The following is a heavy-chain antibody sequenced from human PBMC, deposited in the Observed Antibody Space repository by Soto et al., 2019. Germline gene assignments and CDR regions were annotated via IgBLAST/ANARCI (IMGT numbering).Heavy chain of an antibody. Sequence: EVQLLESGGGLVQPGGSLRLSCAASGFTFSSYAMSWVRQAPGKGLEWVSAISGSGGSTYYADSVKGRFTISRDNSKNTLYLQMNSLRAENTAVYYCAKVSSGWYDSFDYWGQGTLVTVSS. J-gene: IGHJ4*02. CDR2: ISGSGGST. V-gene: IGHV3-23*01. CDR1: GFTFSSYA. D-gene: IGHD6-19*01. CDR3: AKVSSGWYDSFDY.